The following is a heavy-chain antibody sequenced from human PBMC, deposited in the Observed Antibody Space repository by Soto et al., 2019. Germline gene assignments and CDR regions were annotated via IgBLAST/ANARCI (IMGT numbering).Heavy chain of an antibody. CDR3: GRDLPSISGRPGGWLDP. V-gene: IGHV3-7*01. J-gene: IGHJ5*02. CDR1: GFPFSRYW. Sequence: GGSLRLSCAAFGFPFSRYWMSWVRQAPGKGLEWVANIKQDGSEKSYVDSVKGRFSISRDNAKNSLYLQMNSLRVEDTAVYFCGRDLPSISGRPGGWLDPWGQGTILTVSS. CDR2: IKQDGSEK. D-gene: IGHD6-6*01.